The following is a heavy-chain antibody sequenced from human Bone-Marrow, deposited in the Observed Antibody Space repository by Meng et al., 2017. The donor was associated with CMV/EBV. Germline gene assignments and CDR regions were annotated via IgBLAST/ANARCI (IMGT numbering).Heavy chain of an antibody. J-gene: IGHJ6*02. CDR1: GGSISSYY. CDR2: IYYSGST. CDR3: ARARKWATGYYYGMDV. D-gene: IGHD5-12*01. V-gene: IGHV4-59*12. Sequence: SETLSLTCTVSGGSISSYYWSWIRQPPGKGLEWIGYIYYSGSTNYNPSLKSRVTISVDTSKNQFSLKLSSVTAADTAVYYCARARKWATGYYYGMDVWGQGTTVTVYS.